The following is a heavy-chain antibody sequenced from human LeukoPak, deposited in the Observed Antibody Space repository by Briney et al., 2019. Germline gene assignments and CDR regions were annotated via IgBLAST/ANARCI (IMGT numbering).Heavy chain of an antibody. CDR1: GFTFSTYA. V-gene: IGHV3-53*01. CDR3: ARVMTEYDY. D-gene: IGHD6-6*01. Sequence: GGSLKLSCAASGFTFSTYAMTWVRQAPGKGLEWVSVIYSGGSTYYADSVKGRFTISRDNSKNTLYLQMNSLRAEDTAVYYCARVMTEYDYWGQGTLVTVSS. J-gene: IGHJ4*02. CDR2: IYSGGST.